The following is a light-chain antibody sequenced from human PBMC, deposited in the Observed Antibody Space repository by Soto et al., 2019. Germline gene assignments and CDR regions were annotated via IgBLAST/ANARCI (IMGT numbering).Light chain of an antibody. CDR3: LLSYNSARV. V-gene: IGLV7-46*01. J-gene: IGLJ2*01. CDR2: DTS. CDR1: TGAVTSNHH. Sequence: QAVVTQEPSLTVSPGGTDTLTCGSSTGAVTSNHHPYWFQQKAGQAPRTLIYDTSNKNSLTPARFSVSLLGDKAALTLSGAQHEDEAQYDCLLSYNSARVFGGGTKLTVL.